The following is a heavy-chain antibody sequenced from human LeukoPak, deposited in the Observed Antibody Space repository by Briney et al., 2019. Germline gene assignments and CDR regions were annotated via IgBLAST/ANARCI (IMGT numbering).Heavy chain of an antibody. CDR3: AKAGGDAYYYYMDV. Sequence: GGSLRLSCAASGFTFSNYAMNWVRQAPGKGLEWVSGIGGGGGSTYYADSVKGRFTVSRDNSKNTLYLQMNSLRAEDTAVYYCAKAGGDAYYYYMDVWGKGTTVTVSS. CDR2: IGGGGGST. CDR1: GFTFSNYA. J-gene: IGHJ6*03. D-gene: IGHD2-21*01. V-gene: IGHV3-23*01.